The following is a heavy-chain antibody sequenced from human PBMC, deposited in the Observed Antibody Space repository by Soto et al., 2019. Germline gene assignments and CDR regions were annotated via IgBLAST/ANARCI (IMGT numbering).Heavy chain of an antibody. J-gene: IGHJ4*02. CDR3: VTTPNWGLD. CDR1: GFSFSNAY. Sequence: EVRLVESGGGLVKPGGSLRLSCAASGFSFSNAYMNWVRQTPGKGLEWVGRIKTKTDGETTDYAAPVKGRFTISRDDSKKTLYLQMNSLKTEDTAVYYCVTTPNWGLDWGQGTLVTVSS. V-gene: IGHV3-15*07. CDR2: IKTKTDGETT. D-gene: IGHD7-27*01.